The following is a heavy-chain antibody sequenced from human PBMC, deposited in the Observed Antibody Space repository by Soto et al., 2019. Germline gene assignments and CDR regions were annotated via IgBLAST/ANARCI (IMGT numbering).Heavy chain of an antibody. J-gene: IGHJ4*02. Sequence: QVQLVQSGAEVKKPGSSVKVSCKASGGTFSSYAISWVRQAPGQGLEWMGGIIPIFGTANYAQKFQGRVTNTADESTSPVYRELSSQRSEDTAVYYCARDPRGAETDYWGQGTLVTVSS. CDR1: GGTFSSYA. CDR2: IIPIFGTA. V-gene: IGHV1-69*12. CDR3: ARDPRGAETDY. D-gene: IGHD3-10*01.